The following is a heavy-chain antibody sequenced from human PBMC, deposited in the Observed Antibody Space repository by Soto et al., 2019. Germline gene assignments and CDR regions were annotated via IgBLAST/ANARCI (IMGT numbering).Heavy chain of an antibody. D-gene: IGHD4-17*01. CDR3: AKVPLSLRFYDY. Sequence: EVQLLESGGGLVQPGGSLRLSCAASGFTFSNYAMHWVRQAPGRGLEWASGITGSAGNTYYADSVKGRFTISRDNSKNTLYLQTNSLRADDTAIYYCAKVPLSLRFYDYWGQGTLVTVSS. CDR1: GFTFSNYA. V-gene: IGHV3-23*01. CDR2: ITGSAGNT. J-gene: IGHJ4*02.